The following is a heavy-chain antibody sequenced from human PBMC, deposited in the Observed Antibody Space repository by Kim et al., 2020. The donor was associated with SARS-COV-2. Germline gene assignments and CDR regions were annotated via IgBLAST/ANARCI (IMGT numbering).Heavy chain of an antibody. CDR2: IWYDGSNK. CDR1: GFTFSSYG. V-gene: IGHV3-33*01. D-gene: IGHD2-15*01. J-gene: IGHJ4*02. Sequence: LSLTCAASGFTFSSYGMHWVRQAPGKGLEWVAVIWYDGSNKYYADSVKGRFTISRDNSKNTLNLQMNRLRAEDTAVYYCTREDCSGGDNCYSGAFDYWGQGTLVTVSS. CDR3: TREDCSGGDNCYSGAFDY.